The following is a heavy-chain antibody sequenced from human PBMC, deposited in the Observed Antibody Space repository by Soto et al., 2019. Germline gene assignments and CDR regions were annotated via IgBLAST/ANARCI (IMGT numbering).Heavy chain of an antibody. Sequence: EVQLVETGGGLTQPGGSLRLSCAASGFTVSSNYMSWVRQAPGKGLEWVSLIYSGGSAYYADSVKSRFTISRDNSKNTVYLQMNSLRAEDTAVYYCARDYSISRYYGMDVWGQGTTVTVSS. CDR1: GFTVSSNY. V-gene: IGHV3-53*02. CDR2: IYSGGSA. J-gene: IGHJ6*02. CDR3: ARDYSISRYYGMDV. D-gene: IGHD4-4*01.